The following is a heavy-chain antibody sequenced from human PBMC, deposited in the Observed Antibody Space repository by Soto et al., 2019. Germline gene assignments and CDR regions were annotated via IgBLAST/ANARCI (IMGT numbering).Heavy chain of an antibody. J-gene: IGHJ5*02. CDR1: GFTFSSYS. D-gene: IGHD3-3*01. CDR2: ISSSSSYI. Sequence: GGSLRLSCAASGFTFSSYSMNWVRQAPGKGLEWVSSISSSSSYIYYADSVKGRFTIFRDNAKNSLYLQMNSLRAEDTAVYYCARDPKGAYYDFWSGPDDWFDPWGQGTLVTVSS. CDR3: ARDPKGAYYDFWSGPDDWFDP. V-gene: IGHV3-21*01.